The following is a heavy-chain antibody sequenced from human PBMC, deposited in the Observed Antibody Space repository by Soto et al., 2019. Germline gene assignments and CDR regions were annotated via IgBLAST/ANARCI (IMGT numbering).Heavy chain of an antibody. CDR1: GFTFSSYA. CDR3: ARATPYGSGSYYKD. CDR2: ISYDGSNK. Sequence: QVQLVESGGGVVQPGRSLRLSCAASGFTFSSYAMHWVRQAPGKGLEWVAVISYDGSNKYYADSVMGRFTISRDNSKNTLYLQMNSLRAEDTAVYYCARATPYGSGSYYKDWGQGTLVTVSS. J-gene: IGHJ4*02. V-gene: IGHV3-30-3*01. D-gene: IGHD3-10*01.